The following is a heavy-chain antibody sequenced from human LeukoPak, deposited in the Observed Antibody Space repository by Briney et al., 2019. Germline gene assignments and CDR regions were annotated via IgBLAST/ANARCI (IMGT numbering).Heavy chain of an antibody. D-gene: IGHD3-22*01. CDR3: ARDDYDSSGYNGWFDP. J-gene: IGHJ5*02. CDR1: GGTFGSYA. V-gene: IGHV1-69*13. CDR2: IIPIFGTA. Sequence: SVKVSCKASGGTFGSYAISWVRQAPGQGLEWMGGIIPIFGTANYAQKFQGRVTITADESTSTAYMELSSLRSEDTAVYYCARDDYDSSGYNGWFDPWGQGTLVTVSS.